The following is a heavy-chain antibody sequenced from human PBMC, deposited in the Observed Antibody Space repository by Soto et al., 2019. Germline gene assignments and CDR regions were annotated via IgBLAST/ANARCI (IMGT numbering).Heavy chain of an antibody. V-gene: IGHV3-23*01. CDR2: ISGSGGST. CDR3: AKNDGSLIAVAGISY. Sequence: PGGSLRLSCAASGFTFSSYAMSWVRQAPGKGLEWVSAISGSGGSTYYADPVKGRFTISRDNSKNTLYLQMNSLRAEDTAVYYCAKNDGSLIAVAGISYWGQGTLVTVSS. J-gene: IGHJ4*02. CDR1: GFTFSSYA. D-gene: IGHD6-19*01.